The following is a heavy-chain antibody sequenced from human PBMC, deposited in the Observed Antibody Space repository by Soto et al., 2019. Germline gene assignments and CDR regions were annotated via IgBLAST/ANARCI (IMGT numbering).Heavy chain of an antibody. CDR1: GYGFTSYW. D-gene: IGHD1-26*01. CDR2: IYPGDSDT. Sequence: GEALKISCKGSGYGFTSYWIGWVRQMPGKGVEWLVIIYPGDSDTRYNPSFQGQVTISADKSISTTYLQWSSLKASDTAVYYCARQPGIVRRWDCFDXWGQGTQVTVSX. CDR3: ARQPGIVRRWDCFDX. V-gene: IGHV5-51*01. J-gene: IGHJ4*02.